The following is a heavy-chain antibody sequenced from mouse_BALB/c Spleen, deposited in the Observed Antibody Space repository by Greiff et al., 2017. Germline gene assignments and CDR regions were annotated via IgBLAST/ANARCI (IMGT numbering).Heavy chain of an antibody. D-gene: IGHD1-1*01. CDR1: GYTFTDYA. CDR3: ARGTVAMDY. CDR2: ISTYYGNT. V-gene: IGHV1-67*01. Sequence: QVQLKQSGPELVRPGVSVKISCKGSGYTFTDYAMHWVKQSHAKSLEWIGVISTYYGNTNYNQKFKGKATMTVDKSSSTAYMELARLTSEDSAIYYCARGTVAMDYWGQGTSVTVSS. J-gene: IGHJ4*01.